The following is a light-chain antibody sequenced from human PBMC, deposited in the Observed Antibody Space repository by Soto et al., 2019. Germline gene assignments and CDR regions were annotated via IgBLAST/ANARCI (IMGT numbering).Light chain of an antibody. CDR1: QSISSW. CDR2: KAS. V-gene: IGKV1-5*03. J-gene: IGKJ1*01. CDR3: QQYHTWWT. Sequence: DIQMTQSPSTLSASVGDRVTITCRASQSISSWLAWYQQKPGKAPKLLIYKASSLESGVPSRFSGSGSGTEFTLNISSLQHDDFATYYCQQYHTWWTFGQGTKVEI.